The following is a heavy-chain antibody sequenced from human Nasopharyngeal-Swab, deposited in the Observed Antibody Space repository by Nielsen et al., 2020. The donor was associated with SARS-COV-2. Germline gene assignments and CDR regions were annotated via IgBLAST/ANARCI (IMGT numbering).Heavy chain of an antibody. Sequence: SETLSLTCTVSGGSISSSSYYWGWIRQPPGKGLEWIGSIYTSGSTNYNPSLKSRVTMSVDTSKNQFSLKLSSVTAADTAVYYCAREEGHWFDPWGQGTLVTVSS. J-gene: IGHJ5*02. CDR2: IYTSGST. CDR1: GGSISSSSYY. V-gene: IGHV4-39*07. CDR3: AREEGHWFDP.